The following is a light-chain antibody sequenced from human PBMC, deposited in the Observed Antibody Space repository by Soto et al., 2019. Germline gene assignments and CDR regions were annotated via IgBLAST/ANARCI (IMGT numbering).Light chain of an antibody. CDR3: TSYTSISTYV. CDR1: SSDVGAYNY. J-gene: IGLJ1*01. CDR2: DVT. V-gene: IGLV2-14*01. Sequence: QSALTQPASVSGSPGQPITISCTGTSSDVGAYNYVSWYQLHPGKAPKLMIYDVTNRPSGISDRFSGSKSGNTASLTISGLLAEDEADYYCTSYTSISTYVFGTGTQLTVL.